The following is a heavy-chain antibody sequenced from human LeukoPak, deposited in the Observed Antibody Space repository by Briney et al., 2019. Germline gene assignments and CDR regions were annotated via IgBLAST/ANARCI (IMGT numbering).Heavy chain of an antibody. Sequence: SETLSLTCAVYGGSFSGYYWSWIRQPPGKGLEWIGEINHSGSTNYNPSLKSRVTISVDTSKNQFSLKLSSVTAADTAVYYCARSMTTVTTSDYWGQGALVTVSS. CDR2: INHSGST. CDR3: ARSMTTVTTSDY. D-gene: IGHD4-17*01. V-gene: IGHV4-34*01. J-gene: IGHJ4*02. CDR1: GGSFSGYY.